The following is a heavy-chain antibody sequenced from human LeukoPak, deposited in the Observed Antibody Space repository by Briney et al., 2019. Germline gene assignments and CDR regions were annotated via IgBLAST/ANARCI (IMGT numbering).Heavy chain of an antibody. Sequence: SQTLSLTCTVSGGSISSGGYYWSWIRQPPGKGLEWIGYIYYSGSTYYNPSLKSRVTITVNTSKNQFSLKLSSVTAADTAVYYCARGKDTAMDLPYYFDYWGQGTLVTVSS. CDR1: GGSISSGGYY. D-gene: IGHD5-18*01. CDR2: IYYSGST. J-gene: IGHJ4*02. V-gene: IGHV4-31*03. CDR3: ARGKDTAMDLPYYFDY.